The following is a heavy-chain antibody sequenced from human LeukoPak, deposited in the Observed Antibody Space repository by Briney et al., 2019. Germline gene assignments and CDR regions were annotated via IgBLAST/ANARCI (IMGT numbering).Heavy chain of an antibody. CDR2: IYYSGST. V-gene: IGHV4-59*08. CDR3: ARLYSSSWYPFDY. J-gene: IGHJ4*02. Sequence: SETLSLTCTVSGGSISGYYWSWIRQPPGKGLEWIGYIYYSGSTNYNPSLKSRVTISVDTSKNQFSLKLSSVTAADTAVYYCARLYSSSWYPFDYWGQGTLVTVSS. CDR1: GGSISGYY. D-gene: IGHD6-13*01.